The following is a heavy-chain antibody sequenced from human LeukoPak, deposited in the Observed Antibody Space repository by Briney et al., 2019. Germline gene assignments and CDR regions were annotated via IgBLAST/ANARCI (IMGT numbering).Heavy chain of an antibody. CDR2: ISSRGGTI. CDR3: AKELTHDRSGFDAFHI. CDR1: GFTFSDYE. Sequence: GRSLRLSCAASGFTFSDYEMDWVRQSPERGLEWVSYISSRGGTIYYADSVKGRFTISRDNAKNSLYLQMNSLRAEDTAVYYCAKELTHDRSGFDAFHIWGQGTMVTVSS. J-gene: IGHJ3*02. V-gene: IGHV3-48*03. D-gene: IGHD3-22*01.